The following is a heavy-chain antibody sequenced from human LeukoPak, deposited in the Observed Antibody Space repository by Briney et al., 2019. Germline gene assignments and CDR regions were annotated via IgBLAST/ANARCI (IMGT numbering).Heavy chain of an antibody. CDR1: GFSFSDYW. D-gene: IGHD4-17*01. J-gene: IGHJ4*02. CDR3: ARDRIGDSVIYFDS. V-gene: IGHV3-74*01. CDR2: INSDGSSK. Sequence: GGSLRLSCAASGFSFSDYWMYWFRQAPGKGLVWVSRINSDGSSKNYADSVEGRFTISRDNAKNTHYLQMNSLRAEDTAVYYCARDRIGDSVIYFDSWGQGTLVTASS.